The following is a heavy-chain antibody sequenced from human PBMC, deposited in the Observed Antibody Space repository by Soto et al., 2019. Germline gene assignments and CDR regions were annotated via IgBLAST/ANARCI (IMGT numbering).Heavy chain of an antibody. CDR1: SAALSSGGYF. CDR3: TREQSDDNYFDP. V-gene: IGHV4-61*08. CDR2: IYYSGGT. D-gene: IGHD6-19*01. Sequence: SETLSLTCTVSSAALSSGGYFYTWVRQPPGKGLEWLGYIYYSGGTNYNPSLKSRVTISLDKSKSQFSLRLISVTAAGTAVYYCTREQSDDNYFDPWGQGTLVTVSS. J-gene: IGHJ5*02.